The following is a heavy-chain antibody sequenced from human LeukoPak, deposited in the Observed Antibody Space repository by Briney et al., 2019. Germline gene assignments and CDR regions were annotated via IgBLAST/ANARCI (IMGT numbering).Heavy chain of an antibody. CDR3: ARSIIVGGTTRDDAFDI. CDR1: GFTFSSYG. V-gene: IGHV3-33*01. J-gene: IGHJ3*02. D-gene: IGHD1-26*01. CDR2: IWYDGSKK. Sequence: GRSLRLSCAASGFTFSSYGMHWVRRAPGTGLEWLAVIWYDGSKKYYADSVKGRFTISRDNSKNTLYLQMNSLRAEDTAVFYCARSIIVGGTTRDDAFDIWGQGTMVTVSS.